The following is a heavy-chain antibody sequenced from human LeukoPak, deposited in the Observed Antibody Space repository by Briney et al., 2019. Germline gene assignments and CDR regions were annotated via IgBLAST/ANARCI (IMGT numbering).Heavy chain of an antibody. Sequence: PSETLSLTCTVSGRSISNYCWSWIRQPAGNGLEWIGRICATGSSNYNPFLKSRVTMSVDTSKKQFPLKLSSVTAADTAVYYCAREREVGRDNAISWFDPWGQGILVTVSS. D-gene: IGHD1-26*01. J-gene: IGHJ5*02. CDR2: ICATGSS. V-gene: IGHV4-4*07. CDR1: GRSISNYC. CDR3: AREREVGRDNAISWFDP.